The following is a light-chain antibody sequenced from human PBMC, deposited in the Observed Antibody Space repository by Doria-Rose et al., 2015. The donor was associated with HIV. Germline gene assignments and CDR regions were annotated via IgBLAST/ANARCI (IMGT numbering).Light chain of an antibody. J-gene: IGKJ3*01. CDR1: QSVSSN. V-gene: IGKV3-11*01. CDR3: QQRSNWPPIFT. Sequence: EIVLTQSPATLSLSPGERATLSCRASQSVSSNLAWCQQKPGQAPRLLIYDASNRATGIPARFSGSGSGTDFTLTISSLEPEDFAVYLCQQRSNWPPIFTFGPGTKVDI. CDR2: DAS.